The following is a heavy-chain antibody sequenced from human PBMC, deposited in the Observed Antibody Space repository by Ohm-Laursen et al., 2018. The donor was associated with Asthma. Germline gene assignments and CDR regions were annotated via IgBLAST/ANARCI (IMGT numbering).Heavy chain of an antibody. CDR1: GFTFSHGW. CDR2: IKQDGSDQ. Sequence: GSLRLSCSASGFTFSHGWMSWVRQAPGKGLEWLASIKQDGSDQFYLGSVKGRFTISRDNSRNSLYLQMNSLRAEDTAAYYCVREAPYRDCFDIWGQGTMVTVSS. V-gene: IGHV3-7*05. J-gene: IGHJ3*02. D-gene: IGHD1-1*01. CDR3: VREAPYRDCFDI.